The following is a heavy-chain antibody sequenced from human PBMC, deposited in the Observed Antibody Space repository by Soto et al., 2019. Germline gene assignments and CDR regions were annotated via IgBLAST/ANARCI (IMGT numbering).Heavy chain of an antibody. Sequence: SVKVSCKASGGTFSSYAISWVRQAPGQGLEWMGGIIPIFGTANYAQKFQGRVTITADEPTSTAYMELSSLRSEDTVVYYCARVVVVAATPYYFDYWGQGTLVTVSS. V-gene: IGHV1-69*13. CDR1: GGTFSSYA. CDR3: ARVVVVAATPYYFDY. CDR2: IIPIFGTA. J-gene: IGHJ4*02. D-gene: IGHD2-15*01.